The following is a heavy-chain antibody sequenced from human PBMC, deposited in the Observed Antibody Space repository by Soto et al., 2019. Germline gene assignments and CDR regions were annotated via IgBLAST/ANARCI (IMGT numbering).Heavy chain of an antibody. V-gene: IGHV4-59*11. Sequence: GTLSLTCSVSAGSIISHYWSWIGPPQGKGLEGSGYIYYSGSTNSNHSLKSRVTISVDTSKNKFSLKLSPVTDADTAVYYCRRWGYYFDYWGQGTLVTVSS. D-gene: IGHD7-27*01. CDR1: AGSIISHY. CDR3: RRWGYYFDY. CDR2: IYYSGST. J-gene: IGHJ4*02.